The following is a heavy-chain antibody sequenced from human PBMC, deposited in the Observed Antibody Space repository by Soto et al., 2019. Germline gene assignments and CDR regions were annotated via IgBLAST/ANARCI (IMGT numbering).Heavy chain of an antibody. CDR3: ARAIPPTSGWYYFDS. Sequence: LRLSCAASGFTFSSYSMNWVRQAPGKGLEWVSSISSSSSYIYYADSVKGRFTISRDNAKNSLYLQMNSLRAEDTAVYYCARAIPPTSGWYYFDSWGQGSLVTVSS. D-gene: IGHD3-22*01. CDR1: GFTFSSYS. CDR2: ISSSSSYI. V-gene: IGHV3-21*01. J-gene: IGHJ4*02.